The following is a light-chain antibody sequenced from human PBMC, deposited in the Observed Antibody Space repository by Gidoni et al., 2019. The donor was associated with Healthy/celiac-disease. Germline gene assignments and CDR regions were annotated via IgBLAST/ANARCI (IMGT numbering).Light chain of an antibody. CDR3: SAWDSSLSAVV. V-gene: IGLV10-54*01. CDR2: RNN. CDR1: SNNVGNQG. J-gene: IGLJ2*01. Sequence: QAGLTQPPSVSQGLRQTATLTCTGNSNNVGNQGAAWLQQHQGQPPKLLSYRNNNRPSGISERLSASRSGNTASLTITGLQPEDEADYYCSAWDSSLSAVVFGGGTKLTVL.